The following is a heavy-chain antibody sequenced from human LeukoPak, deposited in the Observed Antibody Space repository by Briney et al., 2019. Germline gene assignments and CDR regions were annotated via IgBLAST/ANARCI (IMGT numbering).Heavy chain of an antibody. CDR3: ARWRDYYYGMDV. J-gene: IGHJ6*02. V-gene: IGHV4-59*01. D-gene: IGHD5-12*01. CDR2: IYYSGST. CDR1: GGSISSYY. Sequence: PSETLSLTCTVSGGSISSYYWSWIRQPPGKELEWIGYIYYSGSTNYNPSLKSRVTISVDTSKNQFSLKLSSVTAADTAVYYCARWRDYYYGMDVWGQGTTVTVSS.